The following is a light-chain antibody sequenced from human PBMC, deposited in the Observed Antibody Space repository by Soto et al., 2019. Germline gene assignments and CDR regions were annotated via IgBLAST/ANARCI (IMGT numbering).Light chain of an antibody. J-gene: IGLJ2*01. CDR2: DNN. CDR1: SSNIGNNY. V-gene: IGLV1-51*01. Sequence: QSVLTQPPSVSAAPGQKVTISCSGSSSNIGNNYVSWYQQRPGTAPKLLIYDNNKRPSGIPDRFSGSKSGTSATLGITGLRTGDEADYYCGTWDSSLSAVVFGGGTKLTVL. CDR3: GTWDSSLSAVV.